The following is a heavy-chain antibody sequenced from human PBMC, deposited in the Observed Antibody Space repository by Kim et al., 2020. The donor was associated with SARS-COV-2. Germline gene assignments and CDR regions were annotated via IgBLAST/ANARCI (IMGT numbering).Heavy chain of an antibody. CDR2: ISYDGSNK. Sequence: GGSLRLSCAASGFTFSSYGMHWVRQAPGKGLEWVAVISYDGSNKYYADSVKGRFTISRDNSKNTLYLQMNSLRAEDTAVYYCAKDRGFVRGADYWGQGTLVTVSS. CDR3: AKDRGFVRGADY. V-gene: IGHV3-30*18. D-gene: IGHD3-16*01. J-gene: IGHJ4*02. CDR1: GFTFSSYG.